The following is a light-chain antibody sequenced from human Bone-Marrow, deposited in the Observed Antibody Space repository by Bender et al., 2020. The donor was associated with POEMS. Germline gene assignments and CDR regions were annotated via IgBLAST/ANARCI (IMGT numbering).Light chain of an antibody. V-gene: IGLV2-23*02. CDR3: CSYAGVDLFVV. CDR1: SSDFGPYDV. Sequence: QSALTQPASVSGSPGQSITISCTGTSSDFGPYDVVSWYRHHPGKAPKVIIYDVNKRPSGVSDRFSGSKSGNTASLTISGLRADDEAHYHGCSYAGVDLFVVFGGGTKVTVL. CDR2: DVN. J-gene: IGLJ2*01.